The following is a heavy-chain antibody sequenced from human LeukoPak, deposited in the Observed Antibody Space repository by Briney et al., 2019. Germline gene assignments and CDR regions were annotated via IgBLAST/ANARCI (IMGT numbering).Heavy chain of an antibody. V-gene: IGHV4-34*01. CDR1: GGSFSGYY. D-gene: IGHD6-13*01. CDR2: INHSGST. CDR3: ARGETSSSWYFDY. J-gene: IGHJ4*02. Sequence: SETLSLTCAVYGGSFSGYYWSWIRQPPGKGLEWIGEINHSGSTNYNPSLKSRVTISVDTSKSQFSLKLSSVTAADTAVYYCARGETSSSWYFDYWGQGTLVTVSS.